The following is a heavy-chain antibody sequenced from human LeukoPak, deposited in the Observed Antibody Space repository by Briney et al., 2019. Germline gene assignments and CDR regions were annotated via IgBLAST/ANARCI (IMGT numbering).Heavy chain of an antibody. CDR1: GFTFSRYW. D-gene: IGHD6-6*01. V-gene: IGHV3-7*01. J-gene: IGHJ4*02. CDR3: ARDSFAARWD. Sequence: GGSLRLSCAASGFTFSRYWMSWVRQAPGKGLEWVANIKQDGSEKDYVDSVKGRFTISRDNAKNSLYLQMNSLTAEDTAVYYCARDSFAARWDWGQGTLVNVSS. CDR2: IKQDGSEK.